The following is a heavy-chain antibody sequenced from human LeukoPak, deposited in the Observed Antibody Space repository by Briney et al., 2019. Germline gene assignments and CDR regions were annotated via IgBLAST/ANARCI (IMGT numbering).Heavy chain of an antibody. V-gene: IGHV1-18*01. CDR1: GYTFTNYG. D-gene: IGHD5/OR15-5a*01. Sequence: ASVKVSCKASGYTFTNYGISRVRQAPGQGLEWMGWISAYSGNTHYAQKIQGRVTMTTDTSTSTAYMELRSLTSDDTAVYYCARDAVSTTTAGGIDYWGQGTLVTVSS. J-gene: IGHJ4*02. CDR2: ISAYSGNT. CDR3: ARDAVSTTTAGGIDY.